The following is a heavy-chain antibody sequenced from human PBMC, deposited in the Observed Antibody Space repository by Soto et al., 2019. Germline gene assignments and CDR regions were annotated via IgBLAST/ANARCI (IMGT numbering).Heavy chain of an antibody. CDR2: ITGRGAST. D-gene: IGHD3-16*02. J-gene: IGHJ6*02. Sequence: GGSLRLSCTASGFSFSACAMTWGRQAPAKGLESVSAITGRGASTYSADSVKGRFTISRHNSKNTMYLKMNSLRADDTGVYYCAKARTNRGYSGLDVWGQGTTVTVSS. CDR3: AKARTNRGYSGLDV. CDR1: GFSFSACA. V-gene: IGHV3-23*01.